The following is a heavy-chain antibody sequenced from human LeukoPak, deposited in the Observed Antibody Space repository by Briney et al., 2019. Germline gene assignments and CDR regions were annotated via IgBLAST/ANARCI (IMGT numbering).Heavy chain of an antibody. Sequence: QAGGSLRLSCAASGFTFSSYGMHWVRQAPDKGLEWVAFIRYDGNSKDYADSVKGRFTISRDNSKNTLYLQMNSLRGEDTALYYCAKGGGYSYDNYYYYMDVWGKGTTVTVSS. CDR1: GFTFSSYG. D-gene: IGHD5-18*01. V-gene: IGHV3-30*02. CDR2: IRYDGNSK. CDR3: AKGGGYSYDNYYYYMDV. J-gene: IGHJ6*03.